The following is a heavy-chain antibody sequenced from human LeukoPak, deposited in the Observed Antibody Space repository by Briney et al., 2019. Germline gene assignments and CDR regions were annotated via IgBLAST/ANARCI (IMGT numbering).Heavy chain of an antibody. CDR1: GFTFSSYA. D-gene: IGHD3-22*01. Sequence: GGSLRLSCAASGFTFSSYAMHWVRQAPGKGLEWVAVISYDGSNKYYADSVKGRFTISRDNSKNTLYLQMNSLRAEDTAVYYCARDSLIGYYYDSSGYYSHFQHWGQGTLVTVSS. CDR2: ISYDGSNK. V-gene: IGHV3-30*04. CDR3: ARDSLIGYYYDSSGYYSHFQH. J-gene: IGHJ1*01.